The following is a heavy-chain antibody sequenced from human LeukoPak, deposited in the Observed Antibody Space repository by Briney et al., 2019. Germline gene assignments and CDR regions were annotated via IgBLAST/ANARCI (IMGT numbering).Heavy chain of an antibody. V-gene: IGHV4-39*07. CDR3: ARDRHGSGSYYSWNYYYYYYMDV. J-gene: IGHJ6*03. D-gene: IGHD3-10*01. CDR2: IYYSGST. CDR1: GGSISSSSYY. Sequence: SETLSLTCTVSGGSISSSSYYWGWIRQPPGKGLEWIGSIYYSGSTYYNPSLKSRVTISVDTSKNQFSLKLSSVTAADTAVYYCARDRHGSGSYYSWNYYYYYYMDVWGKGTTVTVSS.